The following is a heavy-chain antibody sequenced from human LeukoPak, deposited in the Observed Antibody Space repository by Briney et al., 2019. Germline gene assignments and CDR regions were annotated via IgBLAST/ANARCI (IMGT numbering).Heavy chain of an antibody. J-gene: IGHJ4*02. CDR2: IYTSGST. V-gene: IGHV4-61*02. CDR1: GGSISSGSYY. D-gene: IGHD6-13*01. CDR3: ARDHATSSSWYGHAY. Sequence: PSQTLSLTCTVSGGSISSGSYYWSWIRQPAGKGLEWIERIYTSGSTNYNPSLKSRVTISVDTSKNQFSLKLSSVTAADTALYYCARDHATSSSWYGHAYWGQGILVTVSS.